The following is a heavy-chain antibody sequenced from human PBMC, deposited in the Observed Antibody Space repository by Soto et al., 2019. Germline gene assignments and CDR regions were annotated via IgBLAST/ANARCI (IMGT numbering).Heavy chain of an antibody. D-gene: IGHD1-26*01. CDR1: GYTFTSYG. Sequence: QVQLVQSGGEVKKPGASVKVSCKASGYTFTSYGISWVRQAPGQGLEWMGRISAYNGNTNYAQKRQGRVTMTTDTSTSTASVELRSLRSDDTAVYYCARVVGALGHWFDPWGQGTLVTVSS. CDR3: ARVVGALGHWFDP. V-gene: IGHV1-18*01. CDR2: ISAYNGNT. J-gene: IGHJ5*02.